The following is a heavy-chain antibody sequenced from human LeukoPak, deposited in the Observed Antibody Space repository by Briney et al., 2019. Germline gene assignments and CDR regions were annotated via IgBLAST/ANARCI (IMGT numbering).Heavy chain of an antibody. V-gene: IGHV4-34*01. Sequence: PSETLSLTCAVYGGSFSGYYWSWIRQPPGKGLEWIGEINHSGSTNYNPSLKSRVTISVDTSKNQFSLKLSSVTAADTAVYYCARGGIVATIQYYRGAFDIRGQGTMVTVSS. D-gene: IGHD5-12*01. CDR3: ARGGIVATIQYYRGAFDI. CDR1: GGSFSGYY. CDR2: INHSGST. J-gene: IGHJ3*02.